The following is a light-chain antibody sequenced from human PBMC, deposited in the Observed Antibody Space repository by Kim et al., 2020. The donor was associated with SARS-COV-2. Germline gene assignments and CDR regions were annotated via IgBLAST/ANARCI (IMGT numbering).Light chain of an antibody. Sequence: ASVGDRVTITCRASQSISSYFNWYQQKPGKAPKLLIYAASSLQSGVPSRFSDSGYGTDFPLTISSLQPEDFATYYCQQSYSTRWTFGQGTKVDIK. CDR2: AAS. J-gene: IGKJ1*01. CDR1: QSISSY. CDR3: QQSYSTRWT. V-gene: IGKV1-39*01.